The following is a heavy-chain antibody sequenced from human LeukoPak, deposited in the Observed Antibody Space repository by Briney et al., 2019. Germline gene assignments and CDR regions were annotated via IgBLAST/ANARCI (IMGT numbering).Heavy chain of an antibody. CDR3: ARRSSWTNYEYFQH. D-gene: IGHD6-13*01. Sequence: PSETLSLTCAVYGGSFSGYYWSWIRQPPGKGLEWIGEINHSGSTNYNPSLKSRVTISVDTSKNQFSLKLSSMTAADTAVYYCARRSSWTNYEYFQHWGQGTLVTVSS. V-gene: IGHV4-34*01. J-gene: IGHJ1*01. CDR1: GGSFSGYY. CDR2: INHSGST.